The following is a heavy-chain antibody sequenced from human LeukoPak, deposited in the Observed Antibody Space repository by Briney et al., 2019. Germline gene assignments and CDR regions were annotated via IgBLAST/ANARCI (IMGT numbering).Heavy chain of an antibody. Sequence: GGSLRLSCAASGFTFDDYAMHWVRQAPGKGLEWVSGISWNSGSIGYADSVKGRFTISRDNAKNSLYLQMNSLRAEDTALYYCAKSIYYYGSGSRAFDIWGQGTMVTVSS. J-gene: IGHJ3*02. CDR2: ISWNSGSI. V-gene: IGHV3-9*01. CDR1: GFTFDDYA. CDR3: AKSIYYYGSGSRAFDI. D-gene: IGHD3-10*01.